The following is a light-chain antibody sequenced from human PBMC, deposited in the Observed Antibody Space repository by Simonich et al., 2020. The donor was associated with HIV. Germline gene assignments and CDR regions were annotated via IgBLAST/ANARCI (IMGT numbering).Light chain of an antibody. CDR2: WAS. J-gene: IGKJ1*01. CDR1: QTVLYSSNNKNY. Sequence: DIVMTQSPDSLAVSLGERATINCKSSQTVLYSSNNKNYLAWYQQKPGQPPTLLIYWASTRESGVPDRFNGSGSGTDFTLTISSLQAEDVAVYYCQQYYITPHTFGQGTKVEIK. V-gene: IGKV4-1*01. CDR3: QQYYITPHT.